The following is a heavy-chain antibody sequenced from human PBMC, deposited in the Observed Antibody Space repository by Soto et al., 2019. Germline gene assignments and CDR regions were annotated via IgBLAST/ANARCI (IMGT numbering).Heavy chain of an antibody. V-gene: IGHV1-3*01. J-gene: IGHJ4*02. D-gene: IGHD4-17*01. CDR1: GYTFTSYA. Sequence: QVQLVQSGAEVKKPGASVKVSCKASGYTFTSYAMHWVRQAPGQRLEWMGWINAGNGNTKYSQKFQGRVTITRDTSARTAYMRLSSLRSEDTAVYYCAGGFTNTVTRAPAPDYWGQGTLVTVSS. CDR3: AGGFTNTVTRAPAPDY. CDR2: INAGNGNT.